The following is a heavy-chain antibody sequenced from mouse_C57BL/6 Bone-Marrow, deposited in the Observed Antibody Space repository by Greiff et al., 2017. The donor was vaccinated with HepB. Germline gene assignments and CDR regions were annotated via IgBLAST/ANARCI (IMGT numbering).Heavy chain of an antibody. V-gene: IGHV7-3*01. D-gene: IGHD1-1*01. CDR3: ARYGTTVVPLAMDY. CDR1: GFTFTDYY. J-gene: IGHJ4*01. Sequence: EVQGVESGGGLVQPGGSLSLSCAASGFTFTDYYMSWVRQPPGKALEWLGFIRNKANGYTTEYSASVKGRFTISRDNSQSILYLQMNALRAEDSATYYCARYGTTVVPLAMDYWGQGTSVTVSS. CDR2: IRNKANGYTT.